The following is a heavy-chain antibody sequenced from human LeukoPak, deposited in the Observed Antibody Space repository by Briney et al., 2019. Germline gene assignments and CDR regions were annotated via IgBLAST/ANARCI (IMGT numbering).Heavy chain of an antibody. D-gene: IGHD2-15*01. CDR3: IRGGGSGHFDY. V-gene: IGHV3-21*01. CDR1: GFTFSSYS. Sequence: GGSLRLSCAASGFTFSSYSMNWVRQAPGRGMEWVSSISSSSSYKYYADSVKGRFTISRDNAKNTLYLQMNSLRDDDTAVYYCIRGGGSGHFDYWGQGTLGIVSS. J-gene: IGHJ4*02. CDR2: ISSSSSYK.